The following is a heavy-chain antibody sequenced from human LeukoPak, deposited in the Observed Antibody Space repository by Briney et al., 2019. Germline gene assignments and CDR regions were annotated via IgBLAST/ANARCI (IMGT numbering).Heavy chain of an antibody. D-gene: IGHD5-12*01. CDR2: IRYDGSNK. J-gene: IGHJ5*02. Sequence: GGSLRLSCAASGFTFSSYGMHWVRQAPGKGLEWVAFIRYDGSNKYYADSVKGRFTISRDNSKNTLYLQMNSLRAEDTAVYYCARDPGSGYAIDPWGQGTLVTVSS. CDR3: ARDPGSGYAIDP. V-gene: IGHV3-30*02. CDR1: GFTFSSYG.